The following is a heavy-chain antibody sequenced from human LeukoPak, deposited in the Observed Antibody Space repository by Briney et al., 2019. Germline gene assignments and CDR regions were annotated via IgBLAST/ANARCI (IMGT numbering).Heavy chain of an antibody. CDR1: GGSISSYY. D-gene: IGHD3-3*01. CDR3: ASFPVYLWSGYRYYFDY. V-gene: IGHV4-59*01. J-gene: IGHJ4*02. CDR2: IYYSGST. Sequence: SETLSLTCTVSGGSISSYYWSWIRQPPGKGLEWIGYIYYSGSTNYNPSLKSRVTISVDTSKNQFYLKLSSVTAADTAVYYCASFPVYLWSGYRYYFDYWGQGTLVTVSS.